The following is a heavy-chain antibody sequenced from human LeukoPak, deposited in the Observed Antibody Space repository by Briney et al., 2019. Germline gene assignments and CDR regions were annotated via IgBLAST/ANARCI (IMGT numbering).Heavy chain of an antibody. CDR1: GFTFSSYW. Sequence: GGSLRLSCAASGFTFSSYWMSWVRQAPGKGLEWVANIKQDGSEKYYVDSVKGRFTISRDNAKNSLYLQMNSLRAEDTAVYYCARVQYSYGQYYFDYWGQGTLVTVSS. CDR2: IKQDGSEK. J-gene: IGHJ4*02. V-gene: IGHV3-7*01. D-gene: IGHD5-18*01. CDR3: ARVQYSYGQYYFDY.